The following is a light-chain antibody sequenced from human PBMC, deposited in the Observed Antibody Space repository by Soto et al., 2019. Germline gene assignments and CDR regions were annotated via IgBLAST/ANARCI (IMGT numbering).Light chain of an antibody. CDR1: SSNIGTNA. CDR3: AAWDDSLNGYV. CDR2: NNN. V-gene: IGLV1-44*01. J-gene: IGLJ1*01. Sequence: QSVLTQPPSASGTPGQRVTISCSGGSSNIGTNAVNWYQQLPVTAPKLLIYNNNQRPSGVPDRFSGSKSGTSASLAISGLQSEDEADYYCAAWDDSLNGYVFGTGTKSPS.